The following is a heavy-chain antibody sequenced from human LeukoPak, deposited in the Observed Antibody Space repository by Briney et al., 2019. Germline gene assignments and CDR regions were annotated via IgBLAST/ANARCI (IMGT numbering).Heavy chain of an antibody. CDR2: IYNDGRT. Sequence: SGGSLRLSCAASGFIVNNKYMTWVRQAPGKGLEWVSLIYNDGRTYYADSVKGRCTISRDNSKNTLYLQMNSLRVEDTAVYYCARGLFLSGYLDAFDIWGQETVVTVSS. CDR1: GFIVNNKY. CDR3: ARGLFLSGYLDAFDI. D-gene: IGHD3-22*01. J-gene: IGHJ3*02. V-gene: IGHV3-53*01.